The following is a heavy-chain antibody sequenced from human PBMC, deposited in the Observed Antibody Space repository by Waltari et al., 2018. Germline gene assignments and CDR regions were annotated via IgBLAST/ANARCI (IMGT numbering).Heavy chain of an antibody. V-gene: IGHV3-53*01. CDR3: ARSSADELDY. D-gene: IGHD6-6*01. CDR2: IYIGGIT. J-gene: IGHJ4*02. Sequence: EVQLVESGGGLIQPGGSLRLSCAASGFTVSSNYMSWVRQAPGKGLEWVAVIYIGGITYYADSVKGRFTISRDNSKNTRYLQMNSLRAEDTAVYYCARSSADELDYWGQGTLVTVSS. CDR1: GFTVSSNY.